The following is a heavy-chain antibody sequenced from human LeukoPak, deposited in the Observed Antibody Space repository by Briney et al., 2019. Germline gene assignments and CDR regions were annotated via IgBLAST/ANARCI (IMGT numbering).Heavy chain of an antibody. V-gene: IGHV4-34*01. CDR2: INHSGST. D-gene: IGHD3-22*01. CDR1: GGSFSGYY. CDR3: ARLKYYYDASGYRAEYFQH. Sequence: SETLSLTCAVYGGSFSGYYWSWIRQPPGKGLEWIGEINHSGSTNYNPSLKSRVTISVDTSKNQFSLKLSSVTAADTAVYYCARLKYYYDASGYRAEYFQHWGQGTLVTVSS. J-gene: IGHJ1*01.